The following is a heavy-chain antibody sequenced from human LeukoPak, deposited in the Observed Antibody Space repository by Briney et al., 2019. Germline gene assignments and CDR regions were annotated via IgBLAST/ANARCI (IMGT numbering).Heavy chain of an antibody. D-gene: IGHD3-10*01. CDR2: IFHTGST. V-gene: IGHV4-30-2*01. CDR3: ARELWFANAPGSWLDP. Sequence: TASQTLSLTCAVYGDSISSGAYSWGWIRQPPGKGLEWIGYIFHTGSTFYHPSLKSRVTISVDNSKNQFSLRLNSVTAADTAVYYCARELWFANAPGSWLDPWGQGTLVTVSS. J-gene: IGHJ5*02. CDR1: GDSISSGAYS.